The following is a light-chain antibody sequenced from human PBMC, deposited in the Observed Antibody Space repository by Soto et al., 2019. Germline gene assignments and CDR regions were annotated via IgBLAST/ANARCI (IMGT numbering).Light chain of an antibody. CDR2: GAS. Sequence: EIVMTQSPASLSVSPGDGATLSCRASQSVASNVAWYQQKPGQGPRLLIHGASTRAVGVPARFSGSGSGTDFTLTISSLQSEEFAVYYCQQYHNWPPQYTFGQWTKLQIK. CDR3: QQYHNWPPQYT. CDR1: QSVASN. J-gene: IGKJ2*01. V-gene: IGKV3-15*01.